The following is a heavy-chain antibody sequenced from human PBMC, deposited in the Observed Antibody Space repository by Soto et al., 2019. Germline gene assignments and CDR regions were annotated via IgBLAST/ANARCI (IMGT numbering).Heavy chain of an antibody. D-gene: IGHD1-26*01. Sequence: ASVKVSCKASRYTFTAYYIHWVRQAPGQGLEWMGWINPNTGGTNYAQKSQGRVTMTRDTSISTAYMELSSLRSDDTAIYYCTRSGEAGATSFWGQGTLVTVS. V-gene: IGHV1-2*02. CDR3: TRSGEAGATSF. J-gene: IGHJ4*02. CDR1: RYTFTAYY. CDR2: INPNTGGT.